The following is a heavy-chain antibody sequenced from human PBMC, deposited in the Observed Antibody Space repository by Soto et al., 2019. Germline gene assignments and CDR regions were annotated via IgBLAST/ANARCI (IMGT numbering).Heavy chain of an antibody. CDR1: GSSISSYY. CDR2: IYYSGST. D-gene: IGHD6-19*01. Sequence: TCTVSGSSISSYYRSWKRKPPGKGLERIGYIYYSGSTNYNPSLKSRVTISVDTSKNQFSLTLSSVTAADTAVYYCARSSSGWDAPLGYYYMDVGCKVTTVTVSS. CDR3: ARSSSGWDAPLGYYYMDV. J-gene: IGHJ6*03. V-gene: IGHV4-59*01.